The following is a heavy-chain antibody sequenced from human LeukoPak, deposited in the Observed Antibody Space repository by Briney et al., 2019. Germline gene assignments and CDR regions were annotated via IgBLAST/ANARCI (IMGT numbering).Heavy chain of an antibody. CDR3: ARGKKLETTVIDY. CDR1: GYTFTSYA. CDR2: INAGNGNT. V-gene: IGHV1-3*01. D-gene: IGHD4-17*01. Sequence: GASVKVSCKASGYTFTSYAMHWVRQAPGQRLEWMGWINAGNGNTKYSQKFQGRVTITRDTSASTAYMELSSLRSEDTAVYYCARGKKLETTVIDYWGQGTLVTVSS. J-gene: IGHJ4*02.